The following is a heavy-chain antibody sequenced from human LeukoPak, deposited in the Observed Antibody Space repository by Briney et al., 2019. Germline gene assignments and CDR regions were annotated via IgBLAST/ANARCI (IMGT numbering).Heavy chain of an antibody. CDR2: IYTSGST. CDR1: GGSISSGSYY. J-gene: IGHJ4*02. V-gene: IGHV4-61*02. Sequence: SGTLSLTCTVSGGSISSGSYYWSWIRQPAGKGLEWIGRIYTSGSTNYNPSLKSRVTISIDTSKNQFSLNLTSVTAADTAVYYCARAFHCSSTSCYTRGLDYWGQGTLVTVSS. D-gene: IGHD2-2*02. CDR3: ARAFHCSSTSCYTRGLDY.